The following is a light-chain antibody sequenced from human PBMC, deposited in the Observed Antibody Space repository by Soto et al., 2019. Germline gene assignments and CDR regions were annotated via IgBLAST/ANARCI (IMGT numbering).Light chain of an antibody. J-gene: IGKJ1*01. V-gene: IGKV3D-15*01. CDR2: GSY. CDR3: QQYNNWPLT. Sequence: EIVMTQSPATLSLSPGERATLSCRASQSVSSKLAWFQQKPGQAPRLLIYGSYTRATGIPARFSGSGSGTEFTLTISSLQSEDFAVYYRQQYNNWPLTFGQGTKVEIK. CDR1: QSVSSK.